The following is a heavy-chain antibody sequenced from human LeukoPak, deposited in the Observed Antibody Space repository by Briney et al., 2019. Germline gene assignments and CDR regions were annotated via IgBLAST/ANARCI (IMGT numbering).Heavy chain of an antibody. CDR2: INPNSGGT. J-gene: IGHJ6*03. D-gene: IGHD2-2*01. CDR1: GYTFTGYY. V-gene: IGHV1-2*02. CDR3: ARGPPAAANYYYYMDV. Sequence: ASVKVSCKASGYTFTGYYMHWVRQAPGQGLEWMGWINPNSGGTNYAQKFQGRVTMTRDTSISTAYIELSRLRSDDTAVYYCARGPPAAANYYYYMDVWGKGTTVTVSS.